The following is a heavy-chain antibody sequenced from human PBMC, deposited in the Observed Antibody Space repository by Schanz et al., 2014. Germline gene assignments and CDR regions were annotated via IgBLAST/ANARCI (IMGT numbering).Heavy chain of an antibody. CDR1: GFTFDKYA. J-gene: IGHJ4*02. CDR2: ISWNSGTI. CDR3: TNDKSQIAVAGRFAL. D-gene: IGHD6-19*01. V-gene: IGHV3-9*01. Sequence: EVQLVESGGGLVQPGKSLRLSCAASGFTFDKYAMHWVRQAPGKGLEWVSVISWNSGTIGYADSVKGRFTISRDNAKNSLYMQMNTLRAEDTDLYCCTNDKSQIAVAGRFALWGQGTLVTVSS.